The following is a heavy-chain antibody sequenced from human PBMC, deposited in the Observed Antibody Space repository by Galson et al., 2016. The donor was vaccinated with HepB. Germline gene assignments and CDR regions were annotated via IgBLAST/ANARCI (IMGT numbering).Heavy chain of an antibody. CDR3: AREVVVVAAPWAFDI. CDR1: GGSFSGYY. J-gene: IGHJ3*02. CDR2: INHSGST. D-gene: IGHD2-15*01. V-gene: IGHV4-34*01. Sequence: ETLSLTCAVYGGSFSGYYWSWIRQPPGKGLEWIGEINHSGSTNYNPSLKSRVTISVDTSKNQFSLKLSSVTAADTAVYYCAREVVVVAAPWAFDIWGQGTMVTVSS.